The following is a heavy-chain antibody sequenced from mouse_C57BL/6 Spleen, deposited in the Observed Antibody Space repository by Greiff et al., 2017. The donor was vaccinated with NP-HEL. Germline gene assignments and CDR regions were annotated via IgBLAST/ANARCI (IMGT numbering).Heavy chain of an antibody. D-gene: IGHD2-5*01. J-gene: IGHJ2*01. CDR2: ISYDGSN. CDR3: ARHSTFFDY. Sequence: EVQLVESGPGLVKPSQSLSLTCSVTGYSITSGYYWNWIRQFPGNKLEWMGYISYDGSNNYNPSLKNRISITRDTSKNQFFLKLNSVTTEDTATYYCARHSTFFDYWGQGTTLTVSS. CDR1: GYSITSGYY. V-gene: IGHV3-6*01.